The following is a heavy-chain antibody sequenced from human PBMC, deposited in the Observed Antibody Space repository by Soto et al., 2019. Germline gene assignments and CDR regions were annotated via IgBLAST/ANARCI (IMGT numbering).Heavy chain of an antibody. CDR1: GDSMSSSSYY. J-gene: IGHJ4*02. V-gene: IGHV4-39*01. CDR3: ARVKATLYRHYYFDY. Sequence: SETLSLTCTVSGDSMSSSSYYWGWIRQPPGKGLEWIGTISYNGNTYNNPSLKSRVTISLDMSKNQFSLKLSSVTAADTAVYYCARVKATLYRHYYFDYWGQGTPVTVSS. D-gene: IGHD5-12*01. CDR2: ISYNGNT.